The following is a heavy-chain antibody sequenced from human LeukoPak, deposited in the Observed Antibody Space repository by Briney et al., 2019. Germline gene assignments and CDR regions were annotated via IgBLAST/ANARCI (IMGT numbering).Heavy chain of an antibody. V-gene: IGHV4-61*02. J-gene: IGHJ3*02. CDR1: GGSISSGSYY. Sequence: PSQTLSLTCTVSGGSISSGSYYWSWIRQPAGKGLEWIGRIYTSGSTNYNPSLKSRVTISVDTSKNQFSLKLSSVTAADTAVYYCARDSRSGDYDAFDIWGQGTMVTVSS. CDR3: ARDSRSGDYDAFDI. CDR2: IYTSGST. D-gene: IGHD5-12*01.